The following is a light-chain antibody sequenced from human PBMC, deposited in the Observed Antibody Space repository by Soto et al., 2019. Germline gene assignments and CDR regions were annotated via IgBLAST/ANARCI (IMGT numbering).Light chain of an antibody. CDR3: QQGGNLPVT. V-gene: IGKV3D-11*01. CDR1: QDVGTY. Sequence: VLTQSPVTLTLSPGERATLSCRASQDVGTYVAWYQVRGGQAPRLLISGASKRATGIPDRINGGGSGADFILTINSLESGDSAVYFFQQGGNLPVTFGQGTRVEIK. J-gene: IGKJ5*01. CDR2: GAS.